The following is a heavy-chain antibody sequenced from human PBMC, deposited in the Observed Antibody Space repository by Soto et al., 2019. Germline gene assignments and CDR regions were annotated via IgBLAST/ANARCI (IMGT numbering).Heavy chain of an antibody. Sequence: QVQLVESGGGLVKPGGSLRLSCAASTFIFSDYYMSWIRQVPGKGLEWLSYISRSGTTIFYADSVKGRFTISRDNARNSLYLQMNSLRAEDRAVYYCARGRSGYWYFDLWGRGTLVTVSS. V-gene: IGHV3-11*01. CDR2: ISRSGTTI. D-gene: IGHD1-26*01. CDR3: ARGRSGYWYFDL. J-gene: IGHJ2*01. CDR1: TFIFSDYY.